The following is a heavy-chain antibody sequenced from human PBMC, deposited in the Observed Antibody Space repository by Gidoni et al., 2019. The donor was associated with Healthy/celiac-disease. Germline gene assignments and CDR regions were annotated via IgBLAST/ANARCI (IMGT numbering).Heavy chain of an antibody. CDR1: GGTFSRYA. D-gene: IGHD3-10*01. Sequence: HVHLVQSGAAVKKPGSSVKVSCKASGGTFSRYALSWVRQAPGQGLEWMGGIIPIFGTANYAQKFQGRVTITADESTSTAYMELSSLRSEDTAVYYCAINAPPSYYFDYWGQGTLVTVSS. J-gene: IGHJ4*02. CDR2: IIPIFGTA. CDR3: AINAPPSYYFDY. V-gene: IGHV1-69*01.